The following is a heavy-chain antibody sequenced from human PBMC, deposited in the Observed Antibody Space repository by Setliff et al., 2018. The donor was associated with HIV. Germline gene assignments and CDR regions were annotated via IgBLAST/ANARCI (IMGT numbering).Heavy chain of an antibody. V-gene: IGHV4-59*11. J-gene: IGHJ4*02. CDR2: IYSTGST. CDR3: AKGAGFYGDYTFDY. D-gene: IGHD4-17*01. CDR1: GASITSHY. Sequence: SETLSLTCTVSGASITSHYWSWIRQSPGRELEWIGYIYSTGSTNHNPSLQSRVSISMDASKNKFSLKVTSVTSADTAVYYCAKGAGFYGDYTFDYWGQGNLVTVSS.